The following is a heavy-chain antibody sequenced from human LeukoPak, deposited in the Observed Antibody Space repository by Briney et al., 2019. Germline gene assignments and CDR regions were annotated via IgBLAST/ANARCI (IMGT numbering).Heavy chain of an antibody. CDR2: ISSSSSYI. V-gene: IGHV3-21*01. D-gene: IGHD6-13*01. CDR1: GFTFSSYS. J-gene: IGHJ4*02. Sequence: PGGSLRLSCAASGFTFSSYSMNWVRQAPGKGLEWVSSISSSSSYIYYADSVKGRFTISRDNAKNSLYLQMNSLRAEDTAVYYCARSPAAAAGTGVWGQGTLVTVSS. CDR3: ARSPAAAAGTGV.